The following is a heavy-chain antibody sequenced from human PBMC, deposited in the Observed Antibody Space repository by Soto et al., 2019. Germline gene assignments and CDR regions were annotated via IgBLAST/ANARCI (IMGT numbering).Heavy chain of an antibody. V-gene: IGHV4-31*03. D-gene: IGHD3-10*01. CDR3: SRGILV. CDR2: ISYGGST. J-gene: IGHJ4*02. Sequence: QVQLQESGPGLVKPSQTLSLTCTVSGGSINSGGYCWSWIRQHPGKGLDWIGCISYGGSTSYNPSLKSRVTISVDTSKHQFSLTLTSVTAADTAVYYCSRGILVWGQGALITVSS. CDR1: GGSINSGGYC.